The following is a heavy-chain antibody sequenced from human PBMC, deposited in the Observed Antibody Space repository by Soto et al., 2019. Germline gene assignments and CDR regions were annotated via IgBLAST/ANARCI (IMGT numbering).Heavy chain of an antibody. V-gene: IGHV3-53*01. Sequence: HPGGSMRLSCAASGFTVSSSYMSWVRQAQGKGLEKVSVIYSEGSTYYADTKKGRMTISRDNTKNTQYQQMNSKRAEDTAVYFCVISPVMYFYDRSGYYHFVFWGQGSLVSVSS. D-gene: IGHD3-22*01. CDR3: VISPVMYFYDRSGYYHFVF. J-gene: IGHJ4*02. CDR2: IYSEGST. CDR1: GFTVSSSY.